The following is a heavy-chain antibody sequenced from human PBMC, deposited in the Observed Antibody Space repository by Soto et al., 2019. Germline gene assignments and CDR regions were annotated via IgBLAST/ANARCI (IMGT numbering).Heavy chain of an antibody. J-gene: IGHJ4*02. CDR2: IDPSDSYT. CDR1: GYSFTSYW. CDR3: ARRGDGYNYNLDY. V-gene: IGHV5-10-1*01. D-gene: IGHD5-12*01. Sequence: GESLKISCKGSGYSFTSYWISWVRQMPRKGLEWMGRIDPSDSYTNYSPSFQGHVTISADKSISTAYLQWSSLKASDTAMYYCARRGDGYNYNLDYWGQGTLVTVSS.